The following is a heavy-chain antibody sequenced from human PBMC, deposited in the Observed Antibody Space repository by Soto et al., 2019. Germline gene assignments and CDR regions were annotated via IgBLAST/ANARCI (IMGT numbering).Heavy chain of an antibody. CDR3: ARVKHDYVWGSYRYTGSNWFDP. D-gene: IGHD3-16*02. CDR1: GGSISSYY. V-gene: IGHV4-4*07. CDR2: IYTSGST. J-gene: IGHJ5*02. Sequence: SETLSLTCTVSGGSISSYYWSCIRQPAGKGLEWIGRIYTSGSTNYNPSLKSRVTMSVDTSKNQFSLKLSSVTAADTAVYYCARVKHDYVWGSYRYTGSNWFDPWGQGTLVTVSS.